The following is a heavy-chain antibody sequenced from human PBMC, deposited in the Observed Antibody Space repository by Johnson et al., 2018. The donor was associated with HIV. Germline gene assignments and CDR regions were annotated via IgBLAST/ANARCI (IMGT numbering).Heavy chain of an antibody. Sequence: VQLVESGGGLVQPGGSLRLSCAASGFTFSSYWMSWVRQAPGKGLEWVANIKQDGSEKYYVDSVKGRFTISRDNSKNTLYLQMNSLRAEDTAVYYCARVDTAMPWRAAFDIWGQGTMVTVSS. CDR1: GFTFSSYW. J-gene: IGHJ3*02. V-gene: IGHV3-7*05. D-gene: IGHD5-18*01. CDR3: ARVDTAMPWRAAFDI. CDR2: IKQDGSEK.